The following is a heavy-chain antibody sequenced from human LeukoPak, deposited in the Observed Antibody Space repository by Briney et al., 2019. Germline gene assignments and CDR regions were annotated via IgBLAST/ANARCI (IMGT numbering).Heavy chain of an antibody. CDR1: GYTFTGYY. Sequence: ASVKVSCKASGYTFTGYYMHWVRQAPGQRLEWMGWISGYNGNTHYAQKLQGRVTMTTDTSTSTAYMELRSLRSDDTAVYYCARDGHRMYYYGSSDYRFDYWGQGTLVTVSS. CDR3: ARDGHRMYYYGSSDYRFDY. V-gene: IGHV1-18*04. J-gene: IGHJ4*02. D-gene: IGHD3-22*01. CDR2: ISGYNGNT.